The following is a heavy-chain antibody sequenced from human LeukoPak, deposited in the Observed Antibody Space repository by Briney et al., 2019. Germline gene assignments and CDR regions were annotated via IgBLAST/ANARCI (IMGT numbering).Heavy chain of an antibody. J-gene: IGHJ4*02. CDR2: IYYSGST. V-gene: IGHV4-59*01. CDR3: ARDDYYDSSGYYN. Sequence: SETLSLTCTVSGGSISSYYWSWIRQPPGEGLEWIGYIYYSGSTNYNPSLKSRVTISVDTSKNQFSLKLSSVTAADTAVYYCARDDYYDSSGYYNWGQGTLVTVSS. CDR1: GGSISSYY. D-gene: IGHD3-22*01.